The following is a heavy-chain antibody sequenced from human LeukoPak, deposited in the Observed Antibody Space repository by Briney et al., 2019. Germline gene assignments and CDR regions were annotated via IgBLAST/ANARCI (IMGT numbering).Heavy chain of an antibody. Sequence: GGSLRLSCPASGFTFSSYAMSWVRQAPGKGLEWVSAISGSGGSTYYADSVKGRFTISRDNSKNTLHLQMNSLRAEDTAVYYCAKVKGWYKREFFDYWGQGTLVTVSS. D-gene: IGHD1-1*01. V-gene: IGHV3-23*01. J-gene: IGHJ4*02. CDR1: GFTFSSYA. CDR2: ISGSGGST. CDR3: AKVKGWYKREFFDY.